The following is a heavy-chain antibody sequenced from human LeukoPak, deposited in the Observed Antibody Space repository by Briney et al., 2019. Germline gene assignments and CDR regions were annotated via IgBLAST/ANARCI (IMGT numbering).Heavy chain of an antibody. V-gene: IGHV3-48*03. D-gene: IGHD3-22*01. J-gene: IGHJ2*01. CDR3: ASGSGSYWYFDL. Sequence: PGGSLRLSCAASGFTSSSYEMNWVRQAPGKGLEWVSYISSSGSTIYYADSVKGRFTISRDNAKNSLYLQMNSLRAEDTAVCYCASGSGSYWYFDLWGRGTPGHCLL. CDR2: ISSSGSTI. CDR1: GFTSSSYE.